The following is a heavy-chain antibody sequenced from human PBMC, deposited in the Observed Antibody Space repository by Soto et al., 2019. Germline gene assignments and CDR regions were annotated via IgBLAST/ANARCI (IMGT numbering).Heavy chain of an antibody. V-gene: IGHV3-48*03. D-gene: IGHD6-13*01. CDR2: ISSGSDTI. CDR1: GFCFGDYE. CDR3: ARDRAAGGY. J-gene: IGHJ4*02. Sequence: LRLFCAASGFCFGDYEMNWVRQAPGKGLECVAYISSGSDTIHYADSVRGRFTVSRDNAKNSLYLQMNSLRVEDTALYYCARDRAAGGYWGQGTLVTVAA.